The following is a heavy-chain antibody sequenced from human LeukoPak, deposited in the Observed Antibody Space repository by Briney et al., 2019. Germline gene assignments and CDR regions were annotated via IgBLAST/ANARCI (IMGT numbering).Heavy chain of an antibody. CDR2: IIPIFGTA. J-gene: IGHJ6*03. D-gene: IGHD3-10*01. V-gene: IGHV1-69*05. CDR3: ARGDYYGSGTAMDV. Sequence: PSVTVSCKASGGTFSSYAISWVRQAPGQGLEWMGGIIPIFGTANYAQKFQGRVTITTDESTSTAYMELSSLRSEDTAVYYCARGDYYGSGTAMDVWGKGTTVTVSS. CDR1: GGTFSSYA.